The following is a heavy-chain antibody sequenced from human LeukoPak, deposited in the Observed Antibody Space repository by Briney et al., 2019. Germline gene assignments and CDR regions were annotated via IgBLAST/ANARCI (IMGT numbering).Heavy chain of an antibody. V-gene: IGHV3-33*01. CDR1: GSTFSSYG. CDR2: IWYDGSNK. Sequence: PGRSLRLSCAASGSTFSSYGMHWVRQAPGKGLEWVAVIWYDGSNKYYADSVKGRFTISRDNSKNTLYLQMNSLRAEDTAVYYRARGAYQLLRGYSYGHFDYWGQGTLVTVSS. CDR3: ARGAYQLLRGYSYGHFDY. D-gene: IGHD5-18*01. J-gene: IGHJ4*02.